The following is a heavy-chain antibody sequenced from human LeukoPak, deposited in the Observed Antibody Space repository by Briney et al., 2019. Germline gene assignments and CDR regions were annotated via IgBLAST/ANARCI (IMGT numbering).Heavy chain of an antibody. J-gene: IGHJ4*02. Sequence: GGSLRLSCAASGFTFSSYSMNWVRQAPGKGLKWVSSISSSSSYIYYADSVKGRFTISRVNAKNSLYLQMNSLRADDAAVYYCAREPTSMGSDYWGQGTLVTVSS. CDR3: AREPTSMGSDY. V-gene: IGHV3-21*01. CDR1: GFTFSSYS. D-gene: IGHD5-18*01. CDR2: ISSSSSYI.